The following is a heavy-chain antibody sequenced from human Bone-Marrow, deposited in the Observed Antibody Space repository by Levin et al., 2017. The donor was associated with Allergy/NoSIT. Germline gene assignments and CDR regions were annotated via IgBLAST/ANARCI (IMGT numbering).Heavy chain of an antibody. V-gene: IGHV3-74*01. CDR3: ARALIVGATSGGDY. Sequence: ETLSLTCAASGFTFSSYWMHWVRQAPGKGLVWVSRINGDGSSTNYADSVKGRFTISRDNAKNTLYLQMNSLRSDDTALYYCARALIVGATSGGDYWGQGTLVTVSS. D-gene: IGHD1-26*01. CDR1: GFTFSSYW. CDR2: INGDGSST. J-gene: IGHJ4*02.